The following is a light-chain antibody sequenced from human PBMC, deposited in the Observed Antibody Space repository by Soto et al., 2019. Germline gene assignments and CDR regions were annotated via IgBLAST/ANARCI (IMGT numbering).Light chain of an antibody. J-gene: IGKJ2*01. CDR2: NAS. CDR1: QSISSW. CDR3: HQYSSYLYT. Sequence: DIQMTQSPSTLSASVGDRVTITCRAIQSISSWLACYQQKPGEAPKLLIYNASSVDSGVPSRFSGSGSGTEFPLTSSSLQPDDFSTYYCHQYSSYLYTFGQGTKLEIK. V-gene: IGKV1-5*03.